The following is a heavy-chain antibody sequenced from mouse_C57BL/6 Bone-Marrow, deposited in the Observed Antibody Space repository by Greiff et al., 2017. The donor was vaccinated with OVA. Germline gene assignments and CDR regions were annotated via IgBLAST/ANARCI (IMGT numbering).Heavy chain of an antibody. CDR2: IYPGDGDT. Sequence: QVQLKQSGPELVKPGASVKISCKASGYAFSSSWMNWVKQRPGQGLEWIGRIYPGDGDTNYNGKFKGKATLTADKSSSTAYMQLSSLTSEDSAVDFCASLWCLYWYFDGWGTGTTVTVSS. J-gene: IGHJ1*03. V-gene: IGHV1-82*01. CDR3: ASLWCLYWYFDG. CDR1: GYAFSSSW. D-gene: IGHD1-1*02.